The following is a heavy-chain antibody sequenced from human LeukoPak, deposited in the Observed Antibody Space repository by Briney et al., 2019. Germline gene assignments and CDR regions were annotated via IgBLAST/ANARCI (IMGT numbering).Heavy chain of an antibody. Sequence: SVKVSCKASGGTFSSYAISWVRQAPGQGLEWMGGIIPMFRTTNYAQKFQGRVTITADESTRIAYMELTSLRSEDTAVYYCAGVGASTSTEFDPWGQGTLVTVSS. CDR3: AGVGASTSTEFDP. D-gene: IGHD1-26*01. V-gene: IGHV1-69*13. CDR1: GGTFSSYA. J-gene: IGHJ5*02. CDR2: IIPMFRTT.